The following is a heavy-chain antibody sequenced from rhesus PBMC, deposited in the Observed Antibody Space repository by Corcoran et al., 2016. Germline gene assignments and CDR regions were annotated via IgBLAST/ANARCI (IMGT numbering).Heavy chain of an antibody. V-gene: IGHV3-72*01. Sequence: EVQLVESGGGLVQPGGSLRLSCAASGFTFSSYAMQWVHQAPGKGLEWVSAIGPGGDTYYADAVKGRFTISRDNAKNSLYLQMNSLRAEDTAVYYCARSLFGPSHNSLDVWGRGVLVTV. J-gene: IGHJ5-2*02. D-gene: IGHD3-3*01. CDR2: IGPGGDT. CDR1: GFTFSSYA. CDR3: ARSLFGPSHNSLDV.